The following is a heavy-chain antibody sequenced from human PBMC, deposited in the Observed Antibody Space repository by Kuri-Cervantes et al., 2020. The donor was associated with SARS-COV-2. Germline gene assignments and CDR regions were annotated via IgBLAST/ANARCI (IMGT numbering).Heavy chain of an antibody. CDR2: ISSSSSTI. V-gene: IGHV3-48*01. J-gene: IGHJ4*02. D-gene: IGHD6-19*01. Sequence: GESLKISCAASGFIFSSHSMNWVRQAPGKGLEWVSYISSSSSTIYYADSVKGRFTISRDNAKNSLYLQMNSLRAEDTAVYYCAKDVINGGQWLVGGFDYWGQGTLVTVSS. CDR3: AKDVINGGQWLVGGFDY. CDR1: GFIFSSHS.